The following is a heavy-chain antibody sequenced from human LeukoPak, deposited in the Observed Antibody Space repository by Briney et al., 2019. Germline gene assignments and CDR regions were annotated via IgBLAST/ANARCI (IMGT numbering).Heavy chain of an antibody. CDR3: AKDIRRGENYGYGQFAY. J-gene: IGHJ4*02. V-gene: IGHV3-30*02. Sequence: TGGSLRLSCAASGFTFTSYGMHWVRQAPGKGLEWVAFIQYDGTNKYYADSVKGRFTISRDNSKNTLYLQMNSLRAEDTALYSCAKDIRRGENYGYGQFAYWGQGTLVTVSS. D-gene: IGHD5-18*01. CDR2: IQYDGTNK. CDR1: GFTFTSYG.